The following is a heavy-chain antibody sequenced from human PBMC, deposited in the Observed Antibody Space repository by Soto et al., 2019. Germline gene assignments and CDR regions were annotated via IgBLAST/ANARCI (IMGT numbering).Heavy chain of an antibody. J-gene: IGHJ4*02. CDR1: GDTFTEYY. D-gene: IGHD2-21*02. CDR3: ARGGHVVVVTAALDY. Sequence: QVQLMQSGAEVKKPGASVKVSCKASGDTFTEYYIHCVRQAPGQGLEWMGTVNPSGGHTTYAQHFLCRVTMTRDTSTSTLYLVLSSLPSEDTAVYYCARGGHVVVVTAALDYWGQGTLVTVSS. V-gene: IGHV1-46*01. CDR2: VNPSGGHT.